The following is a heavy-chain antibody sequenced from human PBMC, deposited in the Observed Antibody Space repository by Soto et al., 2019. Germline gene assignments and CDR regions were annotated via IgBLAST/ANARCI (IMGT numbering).Heavy chain of an antibody. Sequence: SETLSLTCAVYGGSFSGYYWSWIRQPPGKGLEWIGEINHSGSTNYNPSLKSRVTISVDTSKNQFSLKLSSVTAADTAVYYCARIPGHNYYGSGTGWFDPWGQGTLVTVSS. CDR1: GGSFSGYY. V-gene: IGHV4-34*01. CDR3: ARIPGHNYYGSGTGWFDP. CDR2: INHSGST. J-gene: IGHJ5*02. D-gene: IGHD3-10*01.